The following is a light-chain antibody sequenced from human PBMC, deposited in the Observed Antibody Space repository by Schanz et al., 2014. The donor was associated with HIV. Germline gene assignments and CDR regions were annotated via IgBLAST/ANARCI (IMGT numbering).Light chain of an antibody. CDR1: QRLSSSY. Sequence: EIVLTQSPGSLSLSPGGRATLSCGASQRLSSSYLAWYQQKRDQPPKLVIYATSTRAAGIPDRFSGSESGTDFTLTISRVEPEDYAVYYCQQYGSSPRTFGQGTKVEI. CDR3: QQYGSSPRT. J-gene: IGKJ1*01. V-gene: IGKV3-20*01. CDR2: ATS.